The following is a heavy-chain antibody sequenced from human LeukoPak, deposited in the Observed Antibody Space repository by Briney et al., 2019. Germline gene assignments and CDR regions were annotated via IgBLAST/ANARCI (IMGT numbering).Heavy chain of an antibody. J-gene: IGHJ4*02. CDR1: GFTFSSYA. V-gene: IGHV3-23*01. CDR2: ISGSGGTT. D-gene: IGHD5-18*01. Sequence: GGSLRLSCAASGFTFSSYAMSWVRRAPGKGLEWVSSISGSGGTTDYADSVKGRFTISRDNSKNTLYLQMNSLRAEDTAVYYCARDRQGYTYADYWGQGTLVTVSS. CDR3: ARDRQGYTYADY.